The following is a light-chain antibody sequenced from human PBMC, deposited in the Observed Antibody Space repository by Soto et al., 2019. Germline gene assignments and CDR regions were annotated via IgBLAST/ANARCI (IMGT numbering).Light chain of an antibody. J-gene: IGKJ1*01. CDR3: QQYGSSGT. CDR2: GAS. V-gene: IGKV3-20*01. CDR1: QSVSSTY. Sequence: EIVLTQSPGTLSLSPGERATLSCRASQSVSSTYLAWYQQKPGQAPRLLIYGASSRVTGIPDRFSGSGSGTDFTLTISRLEPEDFAVYYCQQYGSSGTFGQGTKVEIK.